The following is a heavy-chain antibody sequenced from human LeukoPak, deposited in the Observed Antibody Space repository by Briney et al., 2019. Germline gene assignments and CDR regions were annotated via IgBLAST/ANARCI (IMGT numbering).Heavy chain of an antibody. CDR1: GGSITPYF. D-gene: IGHD2-15*01. CDR3: ARSGGGGGGY. Sequence: SETLSLTCTVSGGSITPYFWSWIRQPPGKGLEWIGYIYYSGSTNYNPSLKGRVTISVDTSKNQFSLRLNSVTAADTAVYYCARSGGGGGGYWGQGILVTVSS. CDR2: IYYSGST. J-gene: IGHJ4*02. V-gene: IGHV4-59*01.